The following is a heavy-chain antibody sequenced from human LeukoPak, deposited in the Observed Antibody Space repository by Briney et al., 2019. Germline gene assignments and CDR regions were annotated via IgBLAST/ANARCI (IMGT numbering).Heavy chain of an antibody. CDR2: ISAYNGNT. D-gene: IGHD3-22*01. Sequence: EAAVKVSCKASGYTFTSYGISWVRQAPGQGVEWMGWISAYNGNTNYAQKLQGRVTMTTDTSTSTAYMELRSLRSDDTAVYYCARHAFLVVIKGDAFDIWGQGTMVTVSS. J-gene: IGHJ3*02. CDR1: GYTFTSYG. CDR3: ARHAFLVVIKGDAFDI. V-gene: IGHV1-18*01.